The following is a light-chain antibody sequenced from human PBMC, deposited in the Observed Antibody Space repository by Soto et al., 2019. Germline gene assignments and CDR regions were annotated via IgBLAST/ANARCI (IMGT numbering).Light chain of an antibody. V-gene: IGKV1-39*01. CDR2: ATD. CDR1: QTITNY. J-gene: IGKJ1*01. Sequence: DIQLTQSPSSLSASVGDRVTITCRASQTITNYLNWYQQQSGQAPKLVIYATDTLQSGVTSRYSGSGSGTEYTITISKLKPEDFATYYRQHSYNNPQTFDEGTKVDLK. CDR3: QHSYNNPQT.